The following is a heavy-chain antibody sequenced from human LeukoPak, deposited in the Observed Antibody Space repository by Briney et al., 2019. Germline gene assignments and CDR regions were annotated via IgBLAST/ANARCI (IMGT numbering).Heavy chain of an antibody. CDR2: INPNSGGT. D-gene: IGHD1-1*01. Sequence: WASVKVSCKASGYIFTDYYMHWVRQAPGQGLEWMGWINPNSGGTNYAQKFQGRVTMTRDTSISTAYMEVSRLRSDDTAVYYCARTRDAGGTTGTNFDYWGQGTLVTVSS. J-gene: IGHJ4*02. CDR3: ARTRDAGGTTGTNFDY. CDR1: GYIFTDYY. V-gene: IGHV1-2*02.